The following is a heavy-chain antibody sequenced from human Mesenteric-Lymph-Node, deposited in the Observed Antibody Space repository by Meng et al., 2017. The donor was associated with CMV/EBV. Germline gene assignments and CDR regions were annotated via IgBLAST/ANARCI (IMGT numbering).Heavy chain of an antibody. CDR2: IRAHNGHT. V-gene: IGHV1-18*01. CDR1: ASSFRSYA. CDR3: TRERTGTTWGFDP. Sequence: ASASSFRSYAINWVRQAPAQVLEWLGCIRAHNGHTTYAQKFQGRLNMTSDTSTTTAYMDLRSLTADDTAVYYCTRERTGTTWGFDPWGQGTLVTVSS. J-gene: IGHJ5*02. D-gene: IGHD1-7*01.